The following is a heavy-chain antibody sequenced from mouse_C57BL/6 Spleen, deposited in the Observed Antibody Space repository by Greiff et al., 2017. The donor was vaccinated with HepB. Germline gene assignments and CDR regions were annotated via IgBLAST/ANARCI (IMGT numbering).Heavy chain of an antibody. D-gene: IGHD1-1*01. CDR2: IDPETGGT. CDR1: GYTFTDYE. CDR3: TRPGDYYGSSYGYFDY. V-gene: IGHV1-15*01. Sequence: QVQLQQSGAELVRPGASVTLSCKASGYTFTDYEMHWVKQTPVHGLEWIGAIDPETGGTAYNQKFKGKAILTADKSSSTAYMELRSLTSEDSAVYYCTRPGDYYGSSYGYFDYWGQGTTLTVSS. J-gene: IGHJ2*01.